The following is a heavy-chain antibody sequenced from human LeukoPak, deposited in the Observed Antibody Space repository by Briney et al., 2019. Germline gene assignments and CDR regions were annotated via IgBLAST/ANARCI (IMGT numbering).Heavy chain of an antibody. V-gene: IGHV3-48*04. D-gene: IGHD2-2*01. J-gene: IGHJ4*02. CDR2: ISSSSTTI. CDR3: ARDIYQLPESTFDY. CDR1: GFTFSIYS. Sequence: GGSLRLSCAASGFTFSIYSMNWVRQAPGKGLEWISYISSSSTTIYYADSVKGRFTISRDNAKNSLYLQMSSLRAEDTAVYYCARDIYQLPESTFDYWGQGTLVTVSS.